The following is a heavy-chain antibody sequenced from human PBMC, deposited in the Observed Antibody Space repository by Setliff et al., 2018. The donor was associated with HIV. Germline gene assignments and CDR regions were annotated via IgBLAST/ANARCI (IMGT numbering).Heavy chain of an antibody. CDR1: GFTFSNYG. D-gene: IGHD6-13*01. CDR2: IRYDGSNT. Sequence: PGGSLRLSCVASGFTFSNYGMHWVRQAPGKGLEWVAFIRYDGSNTYYVDSVKGRFTISRENSKNTLYLQMNSLRPEDTAVYYCARGGSNSWSPFDYWGQGTLVTVSS. CDR3: ARGGSNSWSPFDY. J-gene: IGHJ4*02. V-gene: IGHV3-30*02.